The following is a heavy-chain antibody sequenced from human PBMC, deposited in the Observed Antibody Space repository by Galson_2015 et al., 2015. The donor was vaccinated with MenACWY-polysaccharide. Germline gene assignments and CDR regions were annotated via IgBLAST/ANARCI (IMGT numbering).Heavy chain of an antibody. Sequence: SLRLSCAVSGFTFKNYWMSWVRQAPGKGLEWVGRIKSKRDGEIIDYAAPVKGRFTISRDDSKSTLYLQMNSLKTENTDVYYCSTGLVCFNGYDCSWGQGTLVTVSS. CDR3: STGLVCFNGYDCS. CDR2: IKSKRDGEII. V-gene: IGHV3-15*01. D-gene: IGHD5-12*01. CDR1: GFTFKNYW. J-gene: IGHJ5*02.